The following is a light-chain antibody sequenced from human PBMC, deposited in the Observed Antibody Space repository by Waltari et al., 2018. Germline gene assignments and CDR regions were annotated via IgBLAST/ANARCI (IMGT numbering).Light chain of an antibody. Sequence: DIQMTQSPSSLSASVGDRVTITCRASQSISSYLNWYQQKPGKAPKLLIYAASSLQGGVPSRFSGSQSGTDFTLTIDSLQPEDFATYYCQQSYSTPRTFGQGTKVDIK. CDR1: QSISSY. CDR2: AAS. J-gene: IGKJ1*01. CDR3: QQSYSTPRT. V-gene: IGKV1-39*01.